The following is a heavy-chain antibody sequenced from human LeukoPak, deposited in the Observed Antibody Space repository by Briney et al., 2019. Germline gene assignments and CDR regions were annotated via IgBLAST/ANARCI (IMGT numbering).Heavy chain of an antibody. CDR3: AKSKYSSSWWGGFDY. CDR1: RFTFSDYG. Sequence: PGGSLRLSCAASRFTFSDYGMHWVRQAPGKGLEWVAVIWYDGSKKLYADSVKGRFSISRDNSKNTLYLQMNSLRAEDTAVYYCAKSKYSSSWWGGFDYWGQGTLVTVSS. V-gene: IGHV3-33*06. D-gene: IGHD6-13*01. CDR2: IWYDGSKK. J-gene: IGHJ4*02.